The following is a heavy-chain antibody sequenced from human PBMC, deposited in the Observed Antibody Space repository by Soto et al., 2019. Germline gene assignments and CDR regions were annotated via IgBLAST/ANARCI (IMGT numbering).Heavy chain of an antibody. CDR2: ISYDGSNK. J-gene: IGHJ4*02. Sequence: GGSLRLSCEASGFTFRSYAMHWVRQAPGKGLEWVAVISYDGSNKYYADSVKGRFTISRDNSKNTLHLQMNSLRAEDTAVYYCVKDQNTSSWYNFDYCGQGSLVTVSS. CDR1: GFTFRSYA. CDR3: VKDQNTSSWYNFDY. V-gene: IGHV3-30*04. D-gene: IGHD6-13*01.